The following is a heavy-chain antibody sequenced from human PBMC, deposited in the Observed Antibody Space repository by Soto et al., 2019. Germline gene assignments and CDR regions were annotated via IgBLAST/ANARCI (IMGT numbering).Heavy chain of an antibody. Sequence: GGSLRLSCAVSGFTFSSYGMHWVRQAPGQGLEWVAVIWHDGSNKYYADSVKGRFTISRDNSKNTLYLQMNSLRAEDTAVYYWARAGGDYEAFDVWGQGTMGTVSS. CDR1: GFTFSSYG. D-gene: IGHD4-17*01. CDR3: ARAGGDYEAFDV. J-gene: IGHJ3*01. V-gene: IGHV3-33*01. CDR2: IWHDGSNK.